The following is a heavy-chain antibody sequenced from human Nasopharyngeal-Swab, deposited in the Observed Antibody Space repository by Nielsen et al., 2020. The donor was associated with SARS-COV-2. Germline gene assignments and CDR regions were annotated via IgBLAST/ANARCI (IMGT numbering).Heavy chain of an antibody. CDR2: ISELGSGI. CDR3: TRGLTGHIVQWNPSPY. D-gene: IGHD1-14*01. Sequence: GGSLRLSCAASGFSITTYGMTWVRQAPGKGLEWVSSISELGSGIYYADSVRGRFSISRDTSKNTVYLQMNTLRADDMALYFCTRGLTGHIVQWNPSPYWGQGTLVTVSS. CDR1: GFSITTYG. J-gene: IGHJ4*02. V-gene: IGHV3-23*01.